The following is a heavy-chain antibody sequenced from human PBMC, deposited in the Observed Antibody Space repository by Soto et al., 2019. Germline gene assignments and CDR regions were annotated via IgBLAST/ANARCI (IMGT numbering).Heavy chain of an antibody. D-gene: IGHD1-7*01. V-gene: IGHV3-30*18. Sequence: QVQLVESGGGVVQPGRSLRLSCAASGFTFSSYGMHWVRQAPGKGLEWVAVISYDGSNKYYADSVKGRFTISRDNSKNTLYLQMNSLRAEDTAVYYCAKELTGTTGLHYYYGMDVWGQWTTVTVSS. CDR3: AKELTGTTGLHYYYGMDV. CDR2: ISYDGSNK. J-gene: IGHJ6*02. CDR1: GFTFSSYG.